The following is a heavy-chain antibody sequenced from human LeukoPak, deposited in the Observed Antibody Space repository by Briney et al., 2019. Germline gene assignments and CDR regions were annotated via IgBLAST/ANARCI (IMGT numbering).Heavy chain of an antibody. J-gene: IGHJ5*02. CDR1: GGSISSGGYS. CDR3: ARELQGFWFDP. Sequence: PSQTLSLTCAVSGGSISSGGYSWSWIRQPPGKGLEWIGYIYHSGSTYYNPSLESRVTISVDRSKNQSSLKLSSVTAADTAVYYCARELQGFWFDPWGQGTLVTVSS. CDR2: IYHSGST. V-gene: IGHV4-30-2*01.